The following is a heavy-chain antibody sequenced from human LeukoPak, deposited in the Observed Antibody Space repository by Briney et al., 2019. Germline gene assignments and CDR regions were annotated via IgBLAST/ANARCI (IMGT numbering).Heavy chain of an antibody. CDR3: AKDQAPHRDGSHHGADA. CDR1: GFTFSTYG. D-gene: IGHD5-24*01. Sequence: PGRSLRLSCAASGFTFSTYGMHWVRQAPGKGLEWVTIISYDGTNKYYADSVRGRFTISRDNAKNSLDLQMDSLRAEDTAVYYCAKDQAPHRDGSHHGADAWGQGTLVTVSS. V-gene: IGHV3-30*18. CDR2: ISYDGTNK. J-gene: IGHJ5*02.